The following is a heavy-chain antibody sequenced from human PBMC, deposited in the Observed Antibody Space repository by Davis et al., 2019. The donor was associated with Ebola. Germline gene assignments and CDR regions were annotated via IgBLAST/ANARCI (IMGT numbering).Heavy chain of an antibody. CDR1: EFTFSSYS. CDR3: ARYCPGTNCYQEVRYGMDV. CDR2: ISGSGSTI. J-gene: IGHJ6*02. V-gene: IGHV3-23*01. D-gene: IGHD2-2*01. Sequence: PGGSLRLSCAGSEFTFSSYSMNWVRQAPGKGLEWVSVISGSGSTIHYADSVKGRFTISRDNSKNTLFLQMNSLRAEDTAMYYCARYCPGTNCYQEVRYGMDVWGQGTTVTVSS.